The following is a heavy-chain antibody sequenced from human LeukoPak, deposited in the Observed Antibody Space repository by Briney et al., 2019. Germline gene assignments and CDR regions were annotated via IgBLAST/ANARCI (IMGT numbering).Heavy chain of an antibody. J-gene: IGHJ3*02. D-gene: IGHD1-26*01. Sequence: SETLSLTCVVYGGSFSGYYWSWIRQPPGKGLEWIGEINHSGSTNYNPSLKSRVTISVDTSKNQFSLKLSSVTAADTAVYYCARLVGATIFGAFDIWGQGTMVTVSS. V-gene: IGHV4-34*01. CDR2: INHSGST. CDR3: ARLVGATIFGAFDI. CDR1: GGSFSGYY.